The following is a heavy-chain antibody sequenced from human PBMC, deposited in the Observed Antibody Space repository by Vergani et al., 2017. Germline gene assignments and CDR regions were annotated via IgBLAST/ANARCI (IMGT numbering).Heavy chain of an antibody. CDR3: ARDRELLRYYYYYGMDV. D-gene: IGHD1-26*01. Sequence: QVQLVQSGAEVKKPGSSVKVSCKASGGTFSSYAISWVRQAPGQGLVWMGGIIPIFGTANYAQKFQGRVTITADESTSTAYMELSSLRSEDTAVYYCARDRELLRYYYYYGMDVWGQGTTVTVSS. CDR1: GGTFSSYA. J-gene: IGHJ6*02. CDR2: IIPIFGTA. V-gene: IGHV1-69*12.